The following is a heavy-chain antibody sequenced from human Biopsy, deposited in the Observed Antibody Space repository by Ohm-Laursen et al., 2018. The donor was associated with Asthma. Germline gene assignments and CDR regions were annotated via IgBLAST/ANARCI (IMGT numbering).Heavy chain of an antibody. CDR1: GGTFSSNS. J-gene: IGHJ4*02. CDR2: VIPIFGPT. D-gene: IGHD2-2*01. V-gene: IGHV1-69*15. CDR3: ARGPEYVRSSGALDY. Sequence: SSVKVSCKASGGTFSSNSINWVRQAPGQGLEWMGRVIPIFGPTNYAQKFQGRVTISADDSTSTAYMKLSSLSSEDTALYYCARGPEYVRSSGALDYWGQGTLVTVSS.